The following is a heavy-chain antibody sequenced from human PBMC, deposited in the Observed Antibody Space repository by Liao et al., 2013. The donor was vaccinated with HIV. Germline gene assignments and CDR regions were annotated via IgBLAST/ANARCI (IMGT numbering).Heavy chain of an antibody. D-gene: IGHD3-22*01. V-gene: IGHV4-61*02. J-gene: IGHJ3*02. CDR1: GGSISSGSYY. CDR2: IYTSGST. CDR3: ATNYYYDSSAYYGAFDI. Sequence: QVQLQESGPGLVKPSQTLSLTCTVSGGSISSGSYYWSWIRQPAGKGLEWIGRIYTSGSTNYNPSLKSRVTISVDTSKNQFSLRLSSVTAADTAVYYCATNYYYDSSAYYGAFDIWGLGTMVTVSS.